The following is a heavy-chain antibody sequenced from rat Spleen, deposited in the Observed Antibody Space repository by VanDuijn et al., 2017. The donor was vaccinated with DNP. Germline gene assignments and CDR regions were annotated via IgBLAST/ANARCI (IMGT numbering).Heavy chain of an antibody. D-gene: IGHD4-6*01. Sequence: EVHLVESGGNLVQSGRSLKLSCAASGFSFSDYYMAWVRQAPTKGLEWVAYISYDGGSTYYGDSVKGRCTISRDNAKSTLYLQMNSLRSEDMATYFCARWADYFDYWGQGVMVTVSS. CDR3: ARWADYFDY. J-gene: IGHJ2*01. CDR2: ISYDGGST. CDR1: GFSFSDYY. V-gene: IGHV5-22*01.